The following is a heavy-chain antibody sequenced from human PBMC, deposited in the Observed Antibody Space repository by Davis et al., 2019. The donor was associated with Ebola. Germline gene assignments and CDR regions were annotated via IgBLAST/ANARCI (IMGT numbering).Heavy chain of an antibody. Sequence: GGSLRLSCAASGFSFSSYGMHWVRQAPGKGLEWVAVISYDGSNKYYADSVKGRFTISRDNSKNTLYLQMGSLRAEDMAVYYCARVTRDFWSGATMDVWGQGTTVTVSS. D-gene: IGHD3-3*01. CDR2: ISYDGSNK. V-gene: IGHV3-30*03. CDR1: GFSFSSYG. CDR3: ARVTRDFWSGATMDV. J-gene: IGHJ6*02.